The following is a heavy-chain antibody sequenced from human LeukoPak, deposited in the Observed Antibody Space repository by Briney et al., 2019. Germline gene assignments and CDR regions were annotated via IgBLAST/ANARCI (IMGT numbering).Heavy chain of an antibody. D-gene: IGHD1-26*01. V-gene: IGHV3-30-3*01. J-gene: IGHJ4*02. CDR2: ISYDGSNK. CDR3: AGELLLGY. Sequence: GGSLRLSCAASGFTFSSYAMHWVRQAPGKGLEWVAVISYDGSNKYCADSVKGRFTISRDNSKNTLYLQMNSLRAEDTAVYYCAGELLLGYWGQGTLVTVSS. CDR1: GFTFSSYA.